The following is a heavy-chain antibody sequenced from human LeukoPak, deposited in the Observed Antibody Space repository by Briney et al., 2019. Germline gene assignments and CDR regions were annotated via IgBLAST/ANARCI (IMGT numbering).Heavy chain of an antibody. CDR1: GFIFSDYY. CDR2: ISSSGSTK. J-gene: IGHJ3*02. V-gene: IGHV3-11*04. Sequence: GGSLRLSCAASGFIFSDYYMSWIRQAPGKRLEWVSYISSSGSTKYYADSVEGRFTISRDSAKNSLYLQMSSLRAEDTAVYYCARRDGNDAFDIWGQGTMVTVSS. D-gene: IGHD1-1*01. CDR3: ARRDGNDAFDI.